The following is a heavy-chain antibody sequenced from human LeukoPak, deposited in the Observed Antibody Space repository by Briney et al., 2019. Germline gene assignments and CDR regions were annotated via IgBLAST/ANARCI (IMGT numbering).Heavy chain of an antibody. CDR2: IYYSGMT. V-gene: IGHV4-59*01. CDR1: GGSISSYY. CDR3: ASVDYDDYYIDF. D-gene: IGHD4-17*01. Sequence: SETLSLTCTVSGGSISSYYWSWIRRPPGKGLEWIGYIYYSGMTNYNPSLKSRVTISLDTSKNQFSLKLSSVTAADTAVYYCASVDYDDYYIDFWGQGTLVTVSS. J-gene: IGHJ4*02.